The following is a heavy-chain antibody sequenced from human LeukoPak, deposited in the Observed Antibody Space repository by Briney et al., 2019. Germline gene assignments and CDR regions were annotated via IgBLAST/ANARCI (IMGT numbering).Heavy chain of an antibody. J-gene: IGHJ5*02. Sequence: GASVKVSCKASGYTFTSYVISWVRQAPGQGLEWMGWINPNNGGTNYAQKFQGRVTMTRDTSISTAYMELSRLRSDDTAVYYCARAAATVNWFDPWGQGTLVTVSS. CDR3: ARAAATVNWFDP. D-gene: IGHD2-2*01. CDR2: INPNNGGT. V-gene: IGHV1-2*02. CDR1: GYTFTSYV.